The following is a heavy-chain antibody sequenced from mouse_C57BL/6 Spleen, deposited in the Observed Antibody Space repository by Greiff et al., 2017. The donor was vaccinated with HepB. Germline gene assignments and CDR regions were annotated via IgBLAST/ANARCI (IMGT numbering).Heavy chain of an antibody. J-gene: IGHJ1*03. CDR3: TRDGNEVDWYLDD. Sequence: EVKLMESGGGLVQPGGSMKLSCAASGFTFSDAWMDWVRQSPEKGLEWVAEIRNKANNHATYYAETVKGRFTTSRDDSKSSVNLQMSSLRAEDTGIYYGTRDGNEVDWYLDDWGTGTTVTVSS. CDR1: GFTFSDAW. D-gene: IGHD1-1*01. V-gene: IGHV6-6*01. CDR2: IRNKANNHAT.